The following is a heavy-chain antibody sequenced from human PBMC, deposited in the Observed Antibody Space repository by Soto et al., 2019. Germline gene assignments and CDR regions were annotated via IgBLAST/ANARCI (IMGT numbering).Heavy chain of an antibody. V-gene: IGHV3-21*01. D-gene: IGHD3-3*02. Sequence: GGSLRLSCAASGFTFSSYSMNWVRQAPGKGLEWVSSISSSSSYIYYADSVKGRFTISRDNAKNSLYLQMNSLRGEDTAVYYCARSGLALSYSACHWFDPWGHGSLVTGSS. J-gene: IGHJ5*02. CDR3: ARSGLALSYSACHWFDP. CDR1: GFTFSSYS. CDR2: ISSSSSYI.